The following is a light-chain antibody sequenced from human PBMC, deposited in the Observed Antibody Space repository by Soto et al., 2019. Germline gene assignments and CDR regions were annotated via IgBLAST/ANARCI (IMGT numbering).Light chain of an antibody. CDR2: EVS. CDR3: CSFTSARGV. J-gene: IGLJ3*02. Sequence: QSALTQPASVSGSPGQSITISCTGTNSDIGGYNYVSWYQQHPGKAPKLMVYEVSNRPSGISYRFSGSKSGNTASLAISGLQEEDEDDYYCCSFTSARGVFGGGTKLTVL. CDR1: NSDIGGYNY. V-gene: IGLV2-14*01.